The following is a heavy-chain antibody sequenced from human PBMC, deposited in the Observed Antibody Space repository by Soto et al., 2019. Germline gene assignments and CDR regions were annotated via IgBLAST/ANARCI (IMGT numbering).Heavy chain of an antibody. J-gene: IGHJ4*02. Sequence: ASVKVSCKASGGTFSSYAISWVRQAPGQGLEWMGGIIPIFGTANYAQKFQGRVTITADKSTSTAYMELSSLRSEDTAVYYCASSKTDGYRSGWYRNWGQGNLVTVSS. CDR1: GGTFSSYA. CDR3: ASSKTDGYRSGWYRN. CDR2: IIPIFGTA. D-gene: IGHD6-19*01. V-gene: IGHV1-69*06.